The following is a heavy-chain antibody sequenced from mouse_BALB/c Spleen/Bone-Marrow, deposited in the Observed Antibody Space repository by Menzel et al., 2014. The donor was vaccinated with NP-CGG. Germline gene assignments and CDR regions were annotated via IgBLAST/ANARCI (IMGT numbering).Heavy chain of an antibody. J-gene: IGHJ2*01. D-gene: IGHD1-2*01. CDR2: INPSSGFT. V-gene: IGHV1-4*01. CDR3: ASPESYGYDY. CDR1: GYTFTSYT. Sequence: QVQLQQSGAELARPGASLKMSCKASGYTFTSYTIHWVKQRPGQGLEWIGYINPSSGFTNYNQKFTDKATLTADKSSSTAYMQLSKLTSEDSAVYYCASPESYGYDYWGQGTTRTVSS.